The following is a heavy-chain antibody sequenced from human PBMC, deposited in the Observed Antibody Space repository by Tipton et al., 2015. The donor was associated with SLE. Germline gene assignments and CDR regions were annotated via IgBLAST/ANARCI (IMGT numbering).Heavy chain of an antibody. V-gene: IGHV4-61*01. D-gene: IGHD3-3*01. CDR3: ARARHGGAEYFEH. CDR2: IYDIGST. Sequence: LRLSCTVSGFSISSSYYWSWIRQPPGKGLEWIGYIYDIGSTNYNPSLKSRVTMSVDTSENQLSLKLTFVTAADTAVYYCARARHGGAEYFEHWGQGTLVTVSS. CDR1: GFSISSSYY. J-gene: IGHJ1*01.